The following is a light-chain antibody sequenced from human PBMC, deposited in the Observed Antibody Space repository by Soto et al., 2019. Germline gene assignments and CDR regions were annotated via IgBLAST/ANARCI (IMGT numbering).Light chain of an antibody. Sequence: QSVLAQPASVSASPGQSITISCTGTSSNVGTYNSVSWYQQHPGKAPKLLIYDVSNRPSGVSNRFSGSKSGNTASLTISGLQAEDEADYYCSSYTNSSTLFGGGTKLTVL. J-gene: IGLJ2*01. CDR1: SSNVGTYNS. CDR2: DVS. CDR3: SSYTNSSTL. V-gene: IGLV2-14*03.